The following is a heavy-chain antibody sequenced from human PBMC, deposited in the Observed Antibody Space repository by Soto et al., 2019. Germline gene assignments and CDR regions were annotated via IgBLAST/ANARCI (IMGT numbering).Heavy chain of an antibody. J-gene: IGHJ5*02. CDR1: GGSISSSNW. CDR2: IYHSGST. CDR3: ARVGGINWFDP. Sequence: SETLSLTCAVSGGSISSSNWWSWVRQPPGKGLEWIGEIYHSGSTYYNPSLKSRVTISVDTSKNQFSLKLSSVTAADTAVYYCARVGGINWFDPWGQGTLVTVSS. D-gene: IGHD3-16*01. V-gene: IGHV4-4*02.